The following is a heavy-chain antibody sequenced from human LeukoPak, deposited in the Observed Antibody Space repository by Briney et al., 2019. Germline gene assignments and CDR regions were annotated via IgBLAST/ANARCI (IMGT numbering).Heavy chain of an antibody. V-gene: IGHV4-59*11. CDR3: ATIKRGYPFGYFDF. Sequence: PSETLSLPCTVSGGSFSSHYWGWIRQSPGKGLGWIAYNFDNVTSKKNMSDSVTAKDNPSLKSRLTRSADSSKNQFSLRLSYVTAADTAVYYCATIKRGYPFGYFDFWGQEILVTVSS. D-gene: IGHD5-18*01. CDR1: GGSFSSHY. J-gene: IGHJ4*02. CDR2: MSDSVTA.